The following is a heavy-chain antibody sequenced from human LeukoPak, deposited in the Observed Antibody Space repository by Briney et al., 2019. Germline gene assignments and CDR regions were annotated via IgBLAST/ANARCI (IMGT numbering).Heavy chain of an antibody. CDR2: ISSSSSYI. CDR3: ARDSVGATAY. V-gene: IGHV3-21*01. J-gene: IGHJ4*02. Sequence: GGSLRLSCAASEFTFSSYSMNWVRQAPGKGLEWVSSISSSSSYIYYADSVKGRFTISRDNAKNSLYLQMNSLRAEDTAVYYCARDSVGATAYWGQGTLVTVSS. CDR1: EFTFSSYS. D-gene: IGHD1-26*01.